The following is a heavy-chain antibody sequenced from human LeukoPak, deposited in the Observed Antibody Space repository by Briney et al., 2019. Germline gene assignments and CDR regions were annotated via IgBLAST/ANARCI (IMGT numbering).Heavy chain of an antibody. V-gene: IGHV4-34*01. Sequence: PSETLSLTCTVSGGSISSYYWSWIRQPPGKGLEWIGEINHSGSTNYNPSLKSRVTISVDTSKNQFSLKLSSVTAADTAVYYCARRGYSYGYPYYYGMDVWGQGTTVTVSS. CDR2: INHSGST. CDR1: GGSISSYY. J-gene: IGHJ6*02. CDR3: ARRGYSYGYPYYYGMDV. D-gene: IGHD5-18*01.